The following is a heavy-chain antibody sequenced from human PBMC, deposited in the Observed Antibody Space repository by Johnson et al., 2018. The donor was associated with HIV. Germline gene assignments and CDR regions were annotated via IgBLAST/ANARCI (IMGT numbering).Heavy chain of an antibody. Sequence: VQLVESGGGLAQPVASLRLSCVASCFTFRSYWMSWVRQAPGKGLEWVTNIKQDGSNEYYADSVKGRFTISRDNSKNTLYMQMSSLRAGDTAVYYCARGRASWELYDAFEIWGQGTMVIVSS. CDR1: CFTFRSYW. D-gene: IGHD1-26*01. V-gene: IGHV3-7*02. J-gene: IGHJ3*02. CDR3: ARGRASWELYDAFEI. CDR2: IKQDGSNE.